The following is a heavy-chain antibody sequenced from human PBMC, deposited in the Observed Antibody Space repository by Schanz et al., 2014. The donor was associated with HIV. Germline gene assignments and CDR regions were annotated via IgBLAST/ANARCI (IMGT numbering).Heavy chain of an antibody. D-gene: IGHD3-22*01. CDR2: IWNDGSNT. Sequence: QVQLVESGGGVVQPGRSLRLSCAASGFTFSDYGMHWVRQAPGKGLEWVAVIWNDGSNTFYADSVKGRFTISRDNSKKTVFLQMNNLRAEDTAVYYCAKDRNYYDSRFLGKGNYYYYYGMDVWGQGTTVTVSS. J-gene: IGHJ6*02. CDR1: GFTFSDYG. CDR3: AKDRNYYDSRFLGKGNYYYYYGMDV. V-gene: IGHV3-33*06.